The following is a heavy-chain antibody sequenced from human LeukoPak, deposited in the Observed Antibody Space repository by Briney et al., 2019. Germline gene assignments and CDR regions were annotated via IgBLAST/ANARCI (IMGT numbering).Heavy chain of an antibody. J-gene: IGHJ4*02. CDR1: GASISDYN. CDR2: ISDSGST. V-gene: IGHV4-59*01. CDR3: ARLHPGDD. Sequence: SETLSLSCTVSGASISDYNVSWIRQPPGKGLEWIGYISDSGSTNYNPSLKSRVTISADTSKNQFSLKLSSVTAADTALYYCARLHPGDDWGQGTLVIVSS.